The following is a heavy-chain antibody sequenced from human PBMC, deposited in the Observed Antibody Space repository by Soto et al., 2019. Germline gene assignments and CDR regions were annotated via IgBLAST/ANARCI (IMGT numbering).Heavy chain of an antibody. D-gene: IGHD1-26*01. V-gene: IGHV4-30-2*01. CDR2: INHLETT. CDR1: GASITSGGYS. CDR3: VSGGGSDSFDY. Sequence: SETLSLTCTVSGASITSGGYSWSWVRQPPGKGLEWIGYINHLETTFYNPSFESRLTLSIDRAKNQFSLNLNSMSAADRAVYFCVSGGGSDSFDYWGQGILVTVSS. J-gene: IGHJ4*02.